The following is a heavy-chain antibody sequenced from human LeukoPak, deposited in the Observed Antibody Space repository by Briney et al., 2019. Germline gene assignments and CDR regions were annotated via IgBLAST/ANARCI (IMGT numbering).Heavy chain of an antibody. V-gene: IGHV3-23*01. D-gene: IGHD3-22*01. Sequence: GGSPRLSCAASGFSFSSYGMSWVRQGPGKGLEWVSTITGSGGNTDYADSVKGRFTISRDNSKNTLYLQMHSLRAEETAVYYCAVDWYDSSGYGTFDYWGQGTLVTVSS. CDR2: ITGSGGNT. CDR3: AVDWYDSSGYGTFDY. CDR1: GFSFSSYG. J-gene: IGHJ4*02.